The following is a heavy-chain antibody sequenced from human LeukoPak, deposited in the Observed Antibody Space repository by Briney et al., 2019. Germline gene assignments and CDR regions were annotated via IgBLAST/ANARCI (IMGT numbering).Heavy chain of an antibody. J-gene: IGHJ4*02. D-gene: IGHD5-24*01. CDR3: ARGARDGYNLYFDF. Sequence: SHTLSHIRSVSGVPLCCGGYFCRWIRQQPGKGLEWLGYIYYSGSTPYHPSLKSRVTIPLETSKHQFSLQLRSVTAAGTAVYDSARGARDGYNLYFDFWGQGTLVTVSS. CDR1: GVPLCCGGYF. V-gene: IGHV4-31*03. CDR2: IYYSGST.